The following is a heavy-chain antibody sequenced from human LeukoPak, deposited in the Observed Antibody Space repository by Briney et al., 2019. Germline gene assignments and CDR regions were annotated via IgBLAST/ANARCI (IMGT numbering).Heavy chain of an antibody. J-gene: IGHJ3*02. D-gene: IGHD1-26*01. V-gene: IGHV4-59*01. Sequence: SETLSLTCTVSGGSISSYYWSWIRQPPGKGLEWIGYIYYSGSTNYNPSLKSRVTISVDTSKNQFSLKLSSVTAADTALYYCARAGRWEGRPHAFDIWGQGTMVTVSS. CDR1: GGSISSYY. CDR3: ARAGRWEGRPHAFDI. CDR2: IYYSGST.